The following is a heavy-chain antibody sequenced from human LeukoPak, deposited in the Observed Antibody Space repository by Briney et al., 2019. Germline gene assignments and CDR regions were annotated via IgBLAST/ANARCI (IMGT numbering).Heavy chain of an antibody. J-gene: IGHJ6*02. D-gene: IGHD3-10*01. CDR1: GGSISSYY. V-gene: IGHV4-59*01. CDR3: ARVGGSNYYYYGMDV. Sequence: KASETLSLTGTVSGGSISSYYWSWIRQPPGKGLEWIGYIYYSGSTNYNPSLKSRVTISVDTSKNQFSLKLSSVTAADTAVYYCARVGGSNYYYYGMDVWGQGTTVTVSS. CDR2: IYYSGST.